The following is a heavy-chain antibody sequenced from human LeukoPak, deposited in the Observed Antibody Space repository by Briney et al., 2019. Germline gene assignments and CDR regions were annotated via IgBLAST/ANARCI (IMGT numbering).Heavy chain of an antibody. D-gene: IGHD3-3*01. CDR2: INPNSGGT. CDR1: GYTFTGYY. V-gene: IGHV1-2*02. J-gene: IGHJ4*01. Sequence: ASVKVSCKASGYTFTGYYMHWVRQAPGQGLEWMGWINPNSGGTNYAQKFQGRVTMTRDTSISTAYMELSRLRSDDTAVYYCARKTDHYDFWSGYYTAIGYWGQGTLVTVPS. CDR3: ARKTDHYDFWSGYYTAIGY.